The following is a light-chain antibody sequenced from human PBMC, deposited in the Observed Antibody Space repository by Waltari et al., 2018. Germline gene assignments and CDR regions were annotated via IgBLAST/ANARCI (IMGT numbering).Light chain of an antibody. CDR1: QSIGIY. V-gene: IGKV3-20*01. Sequence: IVLTQSPGTLSLSPGERATLSCRASQSIGIYLAWYQQKPGQAPRLLMYPAATRATGIPDRFSGSGSGTDFSLTISRLEPEDFAVYYCQKYESLPATFGQGTKVEIK. CDR2: PAA. J-gene: IGKJ1*01. CDR3: QKYESLPAT.